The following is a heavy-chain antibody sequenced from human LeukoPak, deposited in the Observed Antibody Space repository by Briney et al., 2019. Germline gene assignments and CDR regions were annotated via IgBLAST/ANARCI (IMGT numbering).Heavy chain of an antibody. CDR3: ARHRSHHGWFDP. J-gene: IGHJ5*02. D-gene: IGHD2-8*01. V-gene: IGHV4-39*01. CDR2: LYFSGST. CDR1: GDSISSSDYC. Sequence: PSETLSLTRTVSGDSISSSDYCWSWIRQPPGRGLEFVGCLYFSGSTYYNPSLNGRVTISVDTSKNQFSLNLYSMTAPDTALYFCARHRSHHGWFDPWGQGTLVTVSS.